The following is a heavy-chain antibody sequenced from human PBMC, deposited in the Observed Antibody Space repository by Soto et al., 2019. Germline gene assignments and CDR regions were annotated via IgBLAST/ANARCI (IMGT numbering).Heavy chain of an antibody. CDR2: IYYSGST. D-gene: IGHD6-6*01. Sequence: SETLSLTCTVSGGSVSSGSYYWSWIRQPPGKGLEWIGYIYYSGSTNYNPSLKSRVTISVDTSKNQFSLKLSSVTAADTAVYYCARVEAALLSGNNWFDPWGQGTLVTVSS. CDR3: ARVEAALLSGNNWFDP. CDR1: GGSVSSGSYY. V-gene: IGHV4-61*01. J-gene: IGHJ5*02.